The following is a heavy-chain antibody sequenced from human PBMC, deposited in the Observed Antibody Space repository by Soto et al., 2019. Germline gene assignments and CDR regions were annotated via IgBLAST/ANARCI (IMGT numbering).Heavy chain of an antibody. CDR3: ARDPPKSYGSGKGDY. Sequence: ASVKVSCKASGYTFTSYDMHWVRQAPGQRLEWMGWINAGNGDTNYAQRFQGRVTLTTDTSTTTAYMELRSLTSDDTAVYYCARDPPKSYGSGKGDYWGQGTPVTVSS. CDR2: INAGNGDT. J-gene: IGHJ4*02. V-gene: IGHV1-3*01. D-gene: IGHD3-10*01. CDR1: GYTFTSYD.